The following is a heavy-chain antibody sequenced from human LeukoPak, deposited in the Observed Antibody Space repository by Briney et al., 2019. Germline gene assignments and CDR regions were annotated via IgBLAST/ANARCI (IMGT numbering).Heavy chain of an antibody. CDR2: IKQDGSEK. J-gene: IGHJ4*02. CDR1: GFTFSSYA. Sequence: GGSLRLSCAASGFTFSSYAMHWVRQAPGKGLEWVANIKQDGSEKYYVDSVKGRFTISRDNAKNSLYLQMNSLRAEDTAVYYCARARTTVTTHAAYWGQGTLVTVSS. CDR3: ARARTTVTTHAAY. V-gene: IGHV3-7*03. D-gene: IGHD4-17*01.